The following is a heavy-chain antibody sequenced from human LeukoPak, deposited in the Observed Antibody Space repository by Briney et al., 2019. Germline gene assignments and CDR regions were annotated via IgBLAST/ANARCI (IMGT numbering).Heavy chain of an antibody. Sequence: GGSLRLSCAASGFTFSSYAMSWVRQAPGKGLEWVSAISGSGGSTYYADSVKGRFTIPRDNSKNTLYLQMNSLRSDDTAVYYCARDSPLGPIVVVVAATPGYPLLDYWGQGTLVTVSS. V-gene: IGHV3-23*01. CDR3: ARDSPLGPIVVVVAATPGYPLLDY. CDR2: ISGSGGST. D-gene: IGHD2-15*01. CDR1: GFTFSSYA. J-gene: IGHJ4*02.